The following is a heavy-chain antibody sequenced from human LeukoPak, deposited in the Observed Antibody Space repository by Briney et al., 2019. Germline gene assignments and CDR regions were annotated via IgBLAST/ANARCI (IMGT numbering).Heavy chain of an antibody. D-gene: IGHD2-15*01. CDR3: ARARRRRGGRFDY. CDR2: IYYSGST. CDR1: GGSFSSGGYY. V-gene: IGHV4-31*03. J-gene: IGHJ4*02. Sequence: SQTLSLTCTVSGGSFSSGGYYWSWIRQHPGKGLEWIGYIYYSGSTYYNPSLKSRVTISVDTSKNQFSLKLSSVTAADTAVYYCARARRRRGGRFDYWGQGTLVTVSS.